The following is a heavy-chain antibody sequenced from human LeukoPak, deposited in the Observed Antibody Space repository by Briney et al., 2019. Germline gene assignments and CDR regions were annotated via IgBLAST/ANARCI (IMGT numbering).Heavy chain of an antibody. J-gene: IGHJ5*02. CDR3: ARRSDDYYGSGSPIGGFDP. V-gene: IGHV4-34*01. CDR2: IYYTGST. D-gene: IGHD3-10*01. CDR1: GGSFSGYY. Sequence: SETLSLTCAVYGGSFSGYYWSWIRQPPGKGLEWIGTIYYTGSTYYNPSLKSRVTISVDTSKNQFSLKLNSVTAADTAVYYCARRSDDYYGSGSPIGGFDPWGQGTLVTVSS.